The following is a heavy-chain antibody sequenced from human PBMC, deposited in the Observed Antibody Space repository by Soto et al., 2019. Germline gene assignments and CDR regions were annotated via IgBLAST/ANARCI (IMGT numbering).Heavy chain of an antibody. CDR1: GGTLNSYG. CDR3: ASRVNGYSGFPTDC. D-gene: IGHD5-12*01. J-gene: IGHJ4*02. CDR2: IVPIFGSA. V-gene: IGHV1-69*06. Sequence: QVQLVQSGAEVKKPGSSVKVSCKASGGTLNSYGLSWVRQAPGQGLEWRGRIVPIFGSANNTQKFQGRETITAEKPTSTAYWELSSLRSKDTAVYYCASRVNGYSGFPTDCWGQGPLVTVSS.